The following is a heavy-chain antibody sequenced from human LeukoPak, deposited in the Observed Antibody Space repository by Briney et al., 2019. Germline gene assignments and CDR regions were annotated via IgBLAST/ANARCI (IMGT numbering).Heavy chain of an antibody. CDR3: ARDKDTAMAA. CDR1: GFTFSSYS. V-gene: IGHV3-48*01. J-gene: IGHJ4*02. D-gene: IGHD5-18*01. Sequence: GGSLRLSCAASGFTFSSYSMTWVRQAPGKGLEWVSYISSSSSTIYYADSVKGRFTISRDNAKNSLYLQMNSLRAEDTAVYYCARDKDTAMAARGQGTLVTVSS. CDR2: ISSSSSTI.